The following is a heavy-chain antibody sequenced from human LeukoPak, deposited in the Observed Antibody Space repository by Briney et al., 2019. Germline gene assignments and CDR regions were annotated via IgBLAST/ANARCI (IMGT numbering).Heavy chain of an antibody. V-gene: IGHV1-18*01. J-gene: IGHJ4*02. CDR1: GYTFINYG. D-gene: IGHD6-13*01. CDR3: ARELAEEFWQPGIPAAGTTCDY. Sequence: GASVKVSCKASGYTFINYGISWVRQAPGQGLEWMGWISPYNGNTDYAQKFQGRVTLTTDTSTTTAYMELSRLRSDDTAVYYCARELAEEFWQPGIPAAGTTCDYWGQGTLVTVSS. CDR2: ISPYNGNT.